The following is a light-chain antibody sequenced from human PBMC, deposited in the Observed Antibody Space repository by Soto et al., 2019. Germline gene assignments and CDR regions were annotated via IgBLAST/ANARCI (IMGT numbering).Light chain of an antibody. Sequence: QSVLTQPPSVSGSPGQSVTISCTGTSSDVGSNNHVSWYQQPPGKVPKVIIYEVSNRPSGVSYRFSGTKSGNTASLTVSGLQAEDEADYYCCSYTRSGTLIFGTGTKVTVL. CDR1: SSDVGSNNH. CDR2: EVS. J-gene: IGLJ1*01. CDR3: CSYTRSGTLI. V-gene: IGLV2-14*01.